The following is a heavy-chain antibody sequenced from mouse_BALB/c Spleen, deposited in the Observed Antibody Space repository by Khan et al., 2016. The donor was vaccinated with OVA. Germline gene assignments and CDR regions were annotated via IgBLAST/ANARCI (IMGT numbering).Heavy chain of an antibody. V-gene: IGHV5-6*01. D-gene: IGHD1-1*01. CDR3: TRLAYYYDSGGFAY. Sequence: EVELVEPGGDLVKPGGSLKLSCAASGFTFSTYGMSWVRQTPDKRLEWVATVSTGGSYTYYPDSVKGRFTISRDNAKNTLYLQMSSLKSEDTAMFYCTRLAYYYDSGGFAYWGQGTLVTVSA. CDR2: VSTGGSYT. CDR1: GFTFSTYG. J-gene: IGHJ3*01.